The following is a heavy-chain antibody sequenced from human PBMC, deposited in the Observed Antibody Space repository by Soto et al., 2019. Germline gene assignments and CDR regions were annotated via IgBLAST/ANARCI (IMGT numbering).Heavy chain of an antibody. D-gene: IGHD3-3*01. CDR3: AQTPDYDFWSGYYTPNWFDP. Sequence: GGSLRLSCAASGFTFSSYAMSWVRQAPGKGLEWVSAISGSGGSTYYADSVKGRFTISRDNSKNTLYLQMNSLRAEDTAVYYCAQTPDYDFWSGYYTPNWFDPWGQGT. J-gene: IGHJ5*02. V-gene: IGHV3-23*01. CDR2: ISGSGGST. CDR1: GFTFSSYA.